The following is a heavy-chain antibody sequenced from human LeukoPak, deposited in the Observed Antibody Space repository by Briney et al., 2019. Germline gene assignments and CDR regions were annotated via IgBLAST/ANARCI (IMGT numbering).Heavy chain of an antibody. J-gene: IGHJ4*02. V-gene: IGHV3-33*01. CDR2: IWYDGSNK. D-gene: IGHD3-10*01. CDR1: GFTFSSYG. Sequence: GGSLRLSCAASGFTFSSYGMHWVRQAPGKGLEWVAVIWYDGSNKYYADSVKGRFTISRDNSKNTLYLQMNSLRAEDTAVYYCARDAETTMVRGALDYWGQGTLVTVSS. CDR3: ARDAETTMVRGALDY.